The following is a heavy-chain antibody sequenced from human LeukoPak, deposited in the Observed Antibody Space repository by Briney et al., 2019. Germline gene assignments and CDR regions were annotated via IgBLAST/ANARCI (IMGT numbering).Heavy chain of an antibody. CDR2: IYYSGTT. V-gene: IGHV4-39*01. CDR3: ARRGISQGYYMDV. D-gene: IGHD6-13*01. J-gene: IGHJ6*03. CDR1: GGSIISGDFY. Sequence: SETLPLTCTVSGGSIISGDFYWGWIRQPPGKGLEWIGNIYYSGTTYYNPSLKSRVTISVDTSKNQFSLKLSSVTAADTAVFYCARRGISQGYYMDVWGKGTTVTISS.